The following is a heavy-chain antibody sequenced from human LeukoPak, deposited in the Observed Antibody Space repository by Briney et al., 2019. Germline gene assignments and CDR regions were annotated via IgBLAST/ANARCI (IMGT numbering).Heavy chain of an antibody. CDR1: GFTFSSYS. CDR3: ARDFGWDYGHAFDI. D-gene: IGHD3-10*01. Sequence: GGSLRLSCAASGFTFSSYSMNWVRQAPGKGLEWVSYISSSSTIYYADSVKGRFTISRDNAKNSLYLQMNSLRAEDTAVYYCARDFGWDYGHAFDIWGQGTMVTVSS. V-gene: IGHV3-48*01. CDR2: ISSSSTI. J-gene: IGHJ3*02.